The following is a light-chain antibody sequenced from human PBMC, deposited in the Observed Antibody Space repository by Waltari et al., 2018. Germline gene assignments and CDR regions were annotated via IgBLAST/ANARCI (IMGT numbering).Light chain of an antibody. CDR3: SSYAGSNKMV. CDR2: EVS. CDR1: SSDVGGYNY. V-gene: IGLV2-8*01. Sequence: QSALTQPPSASGSPGQSVTISCTGTSSDVGGYNYVSWYQQHPGKAPKLMIYEVSKRPPGVPDRFSGSKSGNTASLTVSGLQAEDEADYYCSSYAGSNKMVFGGGTKLTVL. J-gene: IGLJ2*01.